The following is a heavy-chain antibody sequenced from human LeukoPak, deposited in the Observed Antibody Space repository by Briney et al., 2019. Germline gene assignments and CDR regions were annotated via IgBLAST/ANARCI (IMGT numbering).Heavy chain of an antibody. Sequence: GGSLRLSCAASGFTFSNYAMNWVRQAPGWGLEWVSVISGSGTRTYYADSAKGRFTISRDISKNTLYLQMNSLRGEDTAVYYCAKASSGFGRIAAAAYFDYWGQGTLVTVSS. J-gene: IGHJ4*02. CDR1: GFTFSNYA. CDR2: ISGSGTRT. D-gene: IGHD6-13*01. V-gene: IGHV3-23*01. CDR3: AKASSGFGRIAAAAYFDY.